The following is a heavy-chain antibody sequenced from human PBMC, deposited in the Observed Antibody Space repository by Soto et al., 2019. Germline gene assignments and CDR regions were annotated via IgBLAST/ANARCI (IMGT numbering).Heavy chain of an antibody. J-gene: IGHJ4*02. V-gene: IGHV4-30-4*01. D-gene: IGHD3-9*01. Sequence: PSETLSLTCTVSGDSISSDDYYWSWIRQPPGKGLEWVGYIHYSGSSYYNPSLKSRVTISVDTSKNQFSLKLSSVTAADTAVYYCARDDILTGYVLDYWGQGTLVTVSS. CDR1: GDSISSDDYY. CDR3: ARDDILTGYVLDY. CDR2: IHYSGSS.